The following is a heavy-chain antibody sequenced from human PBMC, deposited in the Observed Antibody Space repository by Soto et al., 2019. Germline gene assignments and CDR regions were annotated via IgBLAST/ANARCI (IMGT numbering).Heavy chain of an antibody. D-gene: IGHD2-15*01. CDR1: GYTFTSYA. Sequence: GASVKVSCKASGYTFTSYAMHWVRQAPGQRLEWMGWINAGNGNTKYSQKFQGRVTITRDTSASTAYMELSSLRSEDTAVYYCARRYCSGGSCFFDYWGQGTLVTVSS. V-gene: IGHV1-3*01. J-gene: IGHJ4*02. CDR2: INAGNGNT. CDR3: ARRYCSGGSCFFDY.